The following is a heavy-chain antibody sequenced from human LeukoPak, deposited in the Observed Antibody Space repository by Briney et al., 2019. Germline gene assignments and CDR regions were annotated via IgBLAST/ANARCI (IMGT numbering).Heavy chain of an antibody. J-gene: IGHJ4*02. V-gene: IGHV4-34*01. Sequence: PSETLSLTCTVSGGSISSYYWSWIRQPPGKGLEWIGEINHSGSTNYNPSLKSRVTISVDTPKNQFSLKLSSVTAADTAVYYCARGGRVLRFLEWTHKYYFDYWGQGTLVTVSS. CDR3: ARGGRVLRFLEWTHKYYFDY. D-gene: IGHD3-3*01. CDR1: GGSISSYY. CDR2: INHSGST.